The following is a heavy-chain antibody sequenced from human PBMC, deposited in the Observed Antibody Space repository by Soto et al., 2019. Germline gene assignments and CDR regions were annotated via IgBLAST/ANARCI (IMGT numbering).Heavy chain of an antibody. J-gene: IGHJ4*02. CDR3: ARRAKDYAH. D-gene: IGHD2-2*01. V-gene: IGHV4-39*01. Sequence: PSETLSLTCTVSGGSISSGTYYWGWIRQPPGKGLEWIGSIYHSGSTYYKPSLRSRVTISVDTSNNQFSLKLYSLTAADTAVYYCARRAKDYAHWGQGTLVTDSS. CDR1: GGSISSGTYY. CDR2: IYHSGST.